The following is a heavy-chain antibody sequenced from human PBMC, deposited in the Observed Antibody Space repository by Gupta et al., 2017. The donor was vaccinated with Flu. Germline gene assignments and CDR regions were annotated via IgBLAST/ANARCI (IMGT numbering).Heavy chain of an antibody. Sequence: VRQAPGQGLEWMGGIIPIFGTANYAQKFQGRVTITADESTSTAYMELSSLRSEDTAVYYCARQDYREGDFWSGYTYYMDVWGKGTTVTVSS. D-gene: IGHD3-3*01. CDR2: IIPIFGTA. CDR3: ARQDYREGDFWSGYTYYMDV. J-gene: IGHJ6*03. V-gene: IGHV1-69*01.